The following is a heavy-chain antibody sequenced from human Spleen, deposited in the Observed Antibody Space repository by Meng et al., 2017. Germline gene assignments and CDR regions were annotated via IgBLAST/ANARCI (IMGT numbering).Heavy chain of an antibody. CDR2: IHYTGCT. V-gene: IGHV4-4*02. D-gene: IGHD6-6*01. CDR3: AKVAGIGARYCFDS. Sequence: QVQLQEAEPGAVMPKGTLSLTFAVTGAASSSKYWCTCVRQPPAEGLVWSGEIHYTGCTNQNPSLKSQLTISVDKYKNPFTVKMSSMSAADEDVYYCAKVAGIGARYCFDSWGQGILVTVSS. CDR1: GAASSSKYW. J-gene: IGHJ5*01.